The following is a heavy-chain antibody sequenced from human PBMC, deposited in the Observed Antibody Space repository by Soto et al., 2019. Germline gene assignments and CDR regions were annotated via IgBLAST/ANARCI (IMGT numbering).Heavy chain of an antibody. Sequence: SETLSRTCTVSGGSISSGGYYWNWIRQHPGRGLEWIGYISYSGSTYYNPSLKSRVTISVDTSKNHFSLNLNSVTAADTAVYYCARGPIVIVPAAIPGWFGPWGQGALVTVS. CDR1: GGSISSGGYY. V-gene: IGHV4-31*03. D-gene: IGHD2-2*02. CDR2: ISYSGST. J-gene: IGHJ5*02. CDR3: ARGPIVIVPAAIPGWFGP.